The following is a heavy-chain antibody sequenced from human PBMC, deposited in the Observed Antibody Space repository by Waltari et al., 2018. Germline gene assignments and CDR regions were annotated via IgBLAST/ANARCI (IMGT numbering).Heavy chain of an antibody. CDR1: GFTFSSYS. Sequence: EVQLVESGGGLVQPGGSLRLSCAASGFTFSSYSMNWVRQAPGKGLEWVSYISSSSSTIYYADSVKGRFTISRDNAKNSLYLQMNSLRAEDTAVYYCARDISPYYGSGSWDYWGQGTLVTVSS. V-gene: IGHV3-48*04. CDR2: ISSSSSTI. J-gene: IGHJ4*02. CDR3: ARDISPYYGSGSWDY. D-gene: IGHD3-10*01.